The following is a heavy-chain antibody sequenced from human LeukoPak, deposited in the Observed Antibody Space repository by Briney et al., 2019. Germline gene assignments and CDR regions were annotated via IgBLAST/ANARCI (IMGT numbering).Heavy chain of an antibody. Sequence: PGGSLRLSCAASEFTFSSYRMHWVRQAPGKGLVWVSRIDSDGISTSYADSVKGRFTISRDNAKNTLYLQMNTLRAEDTAVYYCARGFTIFGVVNDAFDIWGQGTMVTVSS. CDR1: EFTFSSYR. CDR3: ARGFTIFGVVNDAFDI. V-gene: IGHV3-74*01. CDR2: IDSDGIST. D-gene: IGHD3-3*01. J-gene: IGHJ3*02.